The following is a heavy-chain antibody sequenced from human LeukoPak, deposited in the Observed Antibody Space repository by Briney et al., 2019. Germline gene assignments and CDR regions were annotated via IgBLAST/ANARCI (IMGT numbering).Heavy chain of an antibody. D-gene: IGHD6-19*01. CDR1: GSSLTSYW. Sequence: GESLKISCKGSGSSLTSYWIGWVRQMPGKGLEWMGIIWPGDSETRYSPSFQGQVTMSVDKSISTAYLQWSSLKASDTAMYFCARQSTSSSGNDYWGQGTLVTVSS. CDR2: IWPGDSET. J-gene: IGHJ4*02. V-gene: IGHV5-51*01. CDR3: ARQSTSSSGNDY.